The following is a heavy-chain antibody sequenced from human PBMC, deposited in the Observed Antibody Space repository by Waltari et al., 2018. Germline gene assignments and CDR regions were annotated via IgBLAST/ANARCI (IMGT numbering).Heavy chain of an antibody. CDR2: IYYSGST. CDR3: ARRGYCSGGSCYKLDY. Sequence: QLQLQESGPGLVKPSETLSLTCPDSGGSISSSSYYWDWFRQHPGKGLEWIGSIYYSGSTYYNPSLKSRVTISVDTSKNQFSLKLSSVTAADTAVYYCARRGYCSGGSCYKLDYWGQGTLVTVSS. CDR1: GGSISSSSYY. J-gene: IGHJ4*02. V-gene: IGHV4-39*01. D-gene: IGHD2-15*01.